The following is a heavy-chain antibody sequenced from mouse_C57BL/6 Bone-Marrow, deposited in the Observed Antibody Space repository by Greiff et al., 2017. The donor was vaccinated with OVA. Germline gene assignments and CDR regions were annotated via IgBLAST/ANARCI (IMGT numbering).Heavy chain of an antibody. V-gene: IGHV5-6*01. CDR1: GFTFSSYG. CDR2: ISSGGSYT. CDR3: ARHYYGSSYY. Sequence: EVQLVESGGDLVKPGGSLKLSCAASGFTFSSYGMSWVRQTPDKRLEWVATISSGGSYTYCPDSVKGRFTISRDNAKNTLYLQMSSLKSEDTAMYYCARHYYGSSYYWGQGTTLTVSS. D-gene: IGHD1-1*01. J-gene: IGHJ2*01.